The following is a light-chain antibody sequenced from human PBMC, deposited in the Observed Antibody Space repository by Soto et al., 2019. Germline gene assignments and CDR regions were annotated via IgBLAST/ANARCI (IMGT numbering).Light chain of an antibody. J-gene: IGKJ1*01. V-gene: IGKV1-5*03. CDR3: QHYRRNTWS. Sequence: DIQMTQSPSTLSAFVGDRVTITCRASQSIRTSLAWYQQKPGKAPKLLIYLASSLQSGVPARFSGSGSATEFTLTITTLQPDDFATYFCQHYRRNTWSFGPGTKV. CDR2: LAS. CDR1: QSIRTS.